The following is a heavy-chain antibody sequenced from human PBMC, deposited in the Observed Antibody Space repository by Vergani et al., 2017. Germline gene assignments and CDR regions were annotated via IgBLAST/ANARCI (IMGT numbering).Heavy chain of an antibody. D-gene: IGHD6-13*01. CDR1: GFTFDDYA. V-gene: IGHV3-9*01. J-gene: IGHJ4*02. CDR2: ISWNSGSI. Sequence: EVQLVESGGGLVQPGRSLRLSCAASGFTFDDYAMHWVRQAPGKGLEWVSGISWNSGSIGYADSVKGRFTISRDNAKNSLYLQMNSLRAEDTALYFLRCRGGVKYSSSWYVVCRLDYWGQGTLVTVSS. CDR3: RCRGGVKYSSSWYVVCRLDY.